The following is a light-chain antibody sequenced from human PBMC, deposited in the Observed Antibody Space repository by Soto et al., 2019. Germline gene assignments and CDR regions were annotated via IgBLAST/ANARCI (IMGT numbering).Light chain of an antibody. CDR2: GAS. Sequence: IVLTQSPGTLSLSPGERATLSCRASQSVISNFLAWYQQKPGQAPRLLIYGASSRATGIPDRFSGSGSGTDFTLTISRLEPEDFAVYYCQQYGSSPYTFGQGTKVDIK. J-gene: IGKJ2*01. V-gene: IGKV3-20*01. CDR1: QSVISNF. CDR3: QQYGSSPYT.